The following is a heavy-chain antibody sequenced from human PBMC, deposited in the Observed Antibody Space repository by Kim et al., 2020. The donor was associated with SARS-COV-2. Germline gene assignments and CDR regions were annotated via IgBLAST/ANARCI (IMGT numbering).Heavy chain of an antibody. CDR3: ARDAQPLRDGYNPYYGMGV. J-gene: IGHJ6*02. Sequence: GGSLRLSCAASGFTFSSYSMNWVRQAPGKGLEWVSSISSSSSYIYYADSVKGRVTISRDNSKNSLYLQMNSLRAEDTAVYYCARDAQPLRDGYNPYYGMGVWGQGTTVTVSS. V-gene: IGHV3-21*01. CDR2: ISSSSSYI. D-gene: IGHD5-12*01. CDR1: GFTFSSYS.